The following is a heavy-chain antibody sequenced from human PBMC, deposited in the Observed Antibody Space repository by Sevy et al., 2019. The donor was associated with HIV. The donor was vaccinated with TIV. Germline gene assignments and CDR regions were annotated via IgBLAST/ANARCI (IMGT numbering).Heavy chain of an antibody. CDR1: GYTLTKLA. D-gene: IGHD3-22*01. CDR2: FDPEDGET. J-gene: IGHJ4*02. V-gene: IGHV1-24*01. Sequence: ASVKVSCKVSGYTLTKLAMHWVRPAPGKGLEWMGTFDPEDGETIYAQKFQGRVTMTEDTSIDTAYMELSSLRSEDTAVFYCAITKDYYDNSGSPFDYWGQGTLVTVSS. CDR3: AITKDYYDNSGSPFDY.